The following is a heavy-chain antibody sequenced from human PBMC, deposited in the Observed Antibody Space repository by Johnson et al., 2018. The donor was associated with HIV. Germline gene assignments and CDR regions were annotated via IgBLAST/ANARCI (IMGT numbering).Heavy chain of an antibody. CDR2: ISYDGSNK. D-gene: IGHD6-19*01. J-gene: IGHJ3*02. V-gene: IGHV3-30*18. CDR1: GFTFSSYG. CDR3: ANSRVEARYSSGWGRLVKPDDAFDI. Sequence: VQLVESGGGVVQPGRSLRLSCAASGFTFSSYGMHWVRQAPGKGLEWVAVISYDGSNKYYADSVKGRFTISRDNSKNTLYLQMNSLRAEDTAVYYCANSRVEARYSSGWGRLVKPDDAFDIWGQGTMVTVSS.